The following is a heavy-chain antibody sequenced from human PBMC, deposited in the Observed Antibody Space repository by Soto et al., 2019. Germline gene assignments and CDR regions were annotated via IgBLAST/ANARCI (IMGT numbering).Heavy chain of an antibody. V-gene: IGHV3-30-3*01. Sequence: PXESLRLSCAASGFTFSSYAMHWVRQAPGKGLEWVAVISYDGSNQYYADSVKGRFTISRDNSKNTLYLQMNSLRAEDTAVYYCARDWSRWDYWGQGTLVTVSS. CDR2: ISYDGSNQ. J-gene: IGHJ4*02. CDR1: GFTFSSYA. CDR3: ARDWSRWDY. D-gene: IGHD2-15*01.